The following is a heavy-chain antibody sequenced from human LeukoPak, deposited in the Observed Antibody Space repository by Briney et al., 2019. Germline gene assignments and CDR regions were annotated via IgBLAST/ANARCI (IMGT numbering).Heavy chain of an antibody. J-gene: IGHJ3*02. CDR2: IKHSGNT. V-gene: IGHV4-38-2*01. CDR1: GFSVSSGYY. D-gene: IGHD6-19*01. CDR3: ARRMAGATTDAFDI. Sequence: SETLSLTCAVSGFSVSSGYYWGWTRPPPGKGLERIGTIKHSGNTFYNPSPKSRVTTSVDTSKNQFSLRLSSVIAADTAVYYCARRMAGATTDAFDIWGQGTMVTVSS.